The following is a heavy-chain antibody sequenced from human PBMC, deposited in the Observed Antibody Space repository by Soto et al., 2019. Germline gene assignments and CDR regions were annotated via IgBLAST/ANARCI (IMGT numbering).Heavy chain of an antibody. CDR2: IWYDGSNK. V-gene: IGHV3-33*01. CDR3: ERDDGDYAPKGYYYYGMDV. CDR1: GFTFSSYG. J-gene: IGHJ6*02. Sequence: QVQLVESGGGVVQPGRSLRLSCAASGFTFSSYGMHWVRQAPGKGLEWVAVIWYDGSNKYYADSVKGRFTISRDNSKNTLYLQMNSLRAEKTAVYYWERDDGDYAPKGYYYYGMDVWGQGTTVTVSS. D-gene: IGHD4-17*01.